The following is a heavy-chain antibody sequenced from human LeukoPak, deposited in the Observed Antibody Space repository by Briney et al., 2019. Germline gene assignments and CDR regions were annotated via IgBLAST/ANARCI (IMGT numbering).Heavy chain of an antibody. CDR1: GFTFSSYS. CDR3: ARESKDIVVVPAASTRDYYYYMDV. CDR2: ISSSSSYI. V-gene: IGHV3-21*01. Sequence: PGGSLRLSCAASGFTFSSYSMNWARQAPGKGLEWVSSISSSSSYIYYADSAKGRFTISRDNAKNSLYLQMNSLRAEDTAVYYCARESKDIVVVPAASTRDYYYYMDVWGKGTTVTVSS. D-gene: IGHD2-2*01. J-gene: IGHJ6*03.